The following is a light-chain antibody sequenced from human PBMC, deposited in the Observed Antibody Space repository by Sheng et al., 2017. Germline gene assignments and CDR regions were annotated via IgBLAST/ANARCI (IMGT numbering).Light chain of an antibody. Sequence: DIQMTQSPATLSASVGDRVTITCRASQSISRWLAWFQQKPGKAPNLLIYKASILEGGVPSRFSGSGSGTEFTLTINSLQPDDFGTYYCQQYDGYSLTWTFGQGPKVE. J-gene: IGKJ1*01. CDR1: QSISRW. CDR2: KAS. CDR3: QQYDGYSLTWT. V-gene: IGKV1-5*03.